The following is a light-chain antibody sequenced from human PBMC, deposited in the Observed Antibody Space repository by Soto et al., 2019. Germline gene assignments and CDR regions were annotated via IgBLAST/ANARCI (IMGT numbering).Light chain of an antibody. CDR1: QSLTGGY. Sequence: EIVLTQSPGTLSLPPGERATLSCRASQSLTGGYLAWFQQKPGQTPRLLIYSASNRATGIPDRFSGSGSGTHFTLTISRLEPEDFVVYYCQQNGSLPITFGQGTRLEIK. V-gene: IGKV3-20*01. CDR3: QQNGSLPIT. J-gene: IGKJ5*01. CDR2: SAS.